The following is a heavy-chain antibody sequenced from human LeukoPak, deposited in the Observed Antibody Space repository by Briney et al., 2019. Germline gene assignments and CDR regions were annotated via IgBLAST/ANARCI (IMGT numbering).Heavy chain of an antibody. D-gene: IGHD4-11*01. CDR3: AKDKVTTVTYFDY. CDR1: GFTFRNYA. CDR2: ISGSGAST. Sequence: PGGSLRLSCAASGFTFRNYAMSWVRQAPGKGLEWVSAISGSGASTSYAASVKGRFTISRDNSKNTLYLQMNSLRAEDTAVYYCAKDKVTTVTYFDYWGQGTLVTVSS. V-gene: IGHV3-23*01. J-gene: IGHJ4*02.